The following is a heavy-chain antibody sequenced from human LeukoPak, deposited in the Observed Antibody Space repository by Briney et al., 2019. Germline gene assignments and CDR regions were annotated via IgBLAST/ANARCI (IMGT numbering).Heavy chain of an antibody. CDR1: GFTSSSSA. Sequence: TGGSLRLSCAASGFTSSSSATSWVRQAPGKGLEWVSAISNNGGYTYYADSVQGRFIISRDNSKSTLCLQMNSLRAEDTAVYYCAKQLGYCSDGSCYFPYWGQGTLVTVSS. V-gene: IGHV3-23*01. J-gene: IGHJ4*02. CDR2: ISNNGGYT. D-gene: IGHD2-15*01. CDR3: AKQLGYCSDGSCYFPY.